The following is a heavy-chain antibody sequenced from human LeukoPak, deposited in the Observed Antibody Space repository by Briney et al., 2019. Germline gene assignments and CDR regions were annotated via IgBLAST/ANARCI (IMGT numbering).Heavy chain of an antibody. D-gene: IGHD3-3*01. Sequence: GGSLRLSCAASGFTYSSYAMSWVRQAPGEGLEWVALITGGGDVTYYADSVKGRFTIFRDNSKSMVYLQMGSLRAEDTATYYCARERNGLFDYWGQGTLVTVSS. CDR2: ITGGGDVT. V-gene: IGHV3-23*01. CDR3: ARERNGLFDY. J-gene: IGHJ4*02. CDR1: GFTYSSYA.